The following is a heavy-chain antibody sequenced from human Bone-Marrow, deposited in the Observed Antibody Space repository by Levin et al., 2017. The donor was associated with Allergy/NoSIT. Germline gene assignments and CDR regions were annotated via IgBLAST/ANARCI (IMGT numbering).Heavy chain of an antibody. CDR2: IYHSGST. CDR3: AREYSSGWANWCDG. J-gene: IGHJ5*02. V-gene: IGHV4-30-2*01. Sequence: SCAVSGGSISSGGYSWSWIRQPPGKGLEWIGHIYHSGSTYYNPSLKSRVTISVDRSKNQFSLKLNSVTAADTAVYYCAREYSSGWANWCDGWGQGTLVTVS. D-gene: IGHD6-19*01. CDR1: GGSISSGGYS.